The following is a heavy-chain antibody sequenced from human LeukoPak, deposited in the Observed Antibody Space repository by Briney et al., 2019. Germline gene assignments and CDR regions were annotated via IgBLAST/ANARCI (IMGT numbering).Heavy chain of an antibody. CDR1: GGSISSSSYY. D-gene: IGHD3-22*01. V-gene: IGHV4-39*07. J-gene: IGHJ4*02. Sequence: SETLSLTCTVSGGSISSSSYYWGWIRQPPGKGLEWIGEINHSGSTNYNPSLKSRVTISVDTSKNQFSLKLSSVTAADTAVYYCARGSGTYYYDSSGYSYYFDYWGQGTLVTVSS. CDR3: ARGSGTYYYDSSGYSYYFDY. CDR2: INHSGST.